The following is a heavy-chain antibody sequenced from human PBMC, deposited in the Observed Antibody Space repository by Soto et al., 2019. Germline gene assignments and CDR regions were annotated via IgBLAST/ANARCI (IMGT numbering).Heavy chain of an antibody. CDR1: GVSISSGGYY. J-gene: IGHJ4*02. CDR2: IYHCGRT. V-gene: IGHV4-31*01. CDR3: ARGGQDFWSGPFDY. Sequence: PSETLSLTCTVSGVSISSGGYYWGWIRQRPGQGREWIGNIYHCGRTYYNPSLKSLVIMSVDTSKNHFSLNLNSVTAADTALYYCARGGQDFWSGPFDYWGRGALVTVSS. D-gene: IGHD3-3*01.